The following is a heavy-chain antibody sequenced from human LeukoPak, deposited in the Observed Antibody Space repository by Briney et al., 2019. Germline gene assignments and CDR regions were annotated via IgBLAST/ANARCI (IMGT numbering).Heavy chain of an antibody. CDR3: ARDRPIWD. CDR2: IKQDGSEK. V-gene: IGHV3-7*01. CDR1: GFTFSSYW. J-gene: IGHJ4*02. D-gene: IGHD7-27*01. Sequence: GGSLRLSCVASGFTFSSYWMSWVRQAPGKGLEWVANIKQDGSEKYYVDFVKGRFTISRDNAKNSLYLQMNSLRAEDTAVYYCARDRPIWDWGQGTLVTVSS.